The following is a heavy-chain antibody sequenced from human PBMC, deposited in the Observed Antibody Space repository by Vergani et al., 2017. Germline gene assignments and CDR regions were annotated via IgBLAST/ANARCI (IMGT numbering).Heavy chain of an antibody. Sequence: EVQLVQSGAEVKKPGESLKISCKGSGSSFTSYWIGWVRQMPGKGLEWMGIIYPGDSDTRYSPSFQGQVTIAADKSIRTSYLQWSSLKASDTAMYYCAVLASDVRTPPHFDYWGQGTLVTVSS. V-gene: IGHV5-51*01. J-gene: IGHJ4*02. D-gene: IGHD2-8*01. CDR1: GSSFTSYW. CDR2: IYPGDSDT. CDR3: AVLASDVRTPPHFDY.